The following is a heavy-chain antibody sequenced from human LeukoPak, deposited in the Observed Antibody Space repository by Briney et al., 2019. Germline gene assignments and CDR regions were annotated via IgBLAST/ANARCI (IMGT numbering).Heavy chain of an antibody. V-gene: IGHV2-5*01. CDR3: AHTSYSSSWYLVEDY. D-gene: IGHD6-13*01. CDR1: GFSLYNSGVG. J-gene: IGHJ4*02. Sequence: ESGPTLVKPTQTLTLTCTFSGFSLYNSGVGVGWIRQPPGKALEWLALIYWNDDERYSPSLKSRLTITKDTSKNQVVLTMTNMDPVDTATYYCAHTSYSSSWYLVEDYWGQGTLVTVSS. CDR2: IYWNDDE.